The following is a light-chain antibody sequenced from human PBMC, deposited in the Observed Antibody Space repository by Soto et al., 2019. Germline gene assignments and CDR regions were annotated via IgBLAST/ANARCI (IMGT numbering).Light chain of an antibody. V-gene: IGKV1-5*03. J-gene: IGKJ2*01. CDR3: QQYNSYPYP. Sequence: DIQMTQSPSTLSASVGDRVTITCRASHSISSWLALYQQKPGKAPKLLIYKASSLESGVPSRFSGSGSGTAFTLTVSSLEPDDFATYSWQQYNSYPYPFGQGTKLEIK. CDR1: HSISSW. CDR2: KAS.